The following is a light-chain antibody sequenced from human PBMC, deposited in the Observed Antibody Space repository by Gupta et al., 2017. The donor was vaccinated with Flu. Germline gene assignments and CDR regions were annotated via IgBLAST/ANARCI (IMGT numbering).Light chain of an antibody. CDR1: QNVSSCN. CDR3: QQYRRSPLT. J-gene: IGKJ4*01. Sequence: DRASRSCRASQNVSSCNLGWYQQKPGRAPRHLIYGASSRATGIPDGFSGGGSGADVTLTISRLEPEDYAVYYCQQYRRSPLTFGGGTKVEIK. CDR2: GAS. V-gene: IGKV3-20*01.